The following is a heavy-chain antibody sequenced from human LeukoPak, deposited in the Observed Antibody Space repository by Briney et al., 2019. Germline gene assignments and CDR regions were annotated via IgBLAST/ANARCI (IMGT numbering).Heavy chain of an antibody. V-gene: IGHV5-51*01. D-gene: IGHD2-2*01. CDR1: RYNFANYW. CDR2: IYPDDSDT. J-gene: IGHJ4*02. CDR3: ARLGYCSETSCKGGGLDS. Sequence: LGESLKISCKVSRYNFANYWIGWVRQMPGESLEWLGIIYPDDSDTRYSPSFQGQVTISADKSTSTAYLQWSSLKASDTAMYYCARLGYCSETSCKGGGLDSWGQGTLVTVSS.